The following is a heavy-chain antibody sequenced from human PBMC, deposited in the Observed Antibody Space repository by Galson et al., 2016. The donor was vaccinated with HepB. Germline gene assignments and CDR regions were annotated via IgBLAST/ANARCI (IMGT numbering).Heavy chain of an antibody. J-gene: IGHJ3*02. CDR3: AKDQGVLRHFDWLTYDAFDM. D-gene: IGHD3-9*01. Sequence: SLELPCAASGFTFSKYALHWVRQAPGKGLEWVAVIATNGINEKYEDSVKGRFTVSRDNSKNTVDLQMNSLRPEDTAVYYCAKDQGVLRHFDWLTYDAFDMWGQGTMVTVSS. CDR1: GFTFSKYA. V-gene: IGHV3-30*18. CDR2: IATNGINE.